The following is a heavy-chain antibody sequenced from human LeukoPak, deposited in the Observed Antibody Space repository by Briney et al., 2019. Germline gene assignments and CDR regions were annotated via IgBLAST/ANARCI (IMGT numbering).Heavy chain of an antibody. CDR1: GGSISSSSYY. CDR2: IYYSGST. Sequence: SETLSLTCTVSGGSISSSSYYWGWIRQPPGKGLEWIGSIYYSGSTYYNPSLKSRVTISVDTSKNQFSLKLSSVTAADTAVYYCAGCDYDILTGYYITPYYFDYWGQGTLVTVSS. V-gene: IGHV4-39*01. J-gene: IGHJ4*02. D-gene: IGHD3-9*01. CDR3: AGCDYDILTGYYITPYYFDY.